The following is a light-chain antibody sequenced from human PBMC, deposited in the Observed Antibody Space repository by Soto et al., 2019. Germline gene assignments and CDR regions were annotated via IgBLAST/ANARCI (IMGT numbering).Light chain of an antibody. CDR3: QHFGGSPPRYT. CDR2: GSS. CDR1: QTVNTDF. J-gene: IGKJ2*01. V-gene: IGKV3-20*01. Sequence: EIVLTQSPGTLSLSPGDRVTLSCRASQTVNTDFVAWYQQKPGQAPRLLIFGSSKRATDIPDRFSGSGSGTDFTLTISRLDAEDFAVYHCQHFGGSPPRYTFGEGTKLEIK.